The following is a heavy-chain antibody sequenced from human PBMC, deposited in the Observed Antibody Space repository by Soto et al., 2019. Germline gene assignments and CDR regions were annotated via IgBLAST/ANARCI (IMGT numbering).Heavy chain of an antibody. Sequence: GGSLRLSCAASGFTFSSYSMNWVRQAPGKGLEWVSSISSSSSYIYYADSVKGRFTISRDNAKNSLYLQMNSLRAEDTAVYYCARDLFNYYDSSGHDAFDIWGQGTMVTVSS. V-gene: IGHV3-21*01. D-gene: IGHD3-22*01. CDR1: GFTFSSYS. CDR3: ARDLFNYYDSSGHDAFDI. J-gene: IGHJ3*02. CDR2: ISSSSSYI.